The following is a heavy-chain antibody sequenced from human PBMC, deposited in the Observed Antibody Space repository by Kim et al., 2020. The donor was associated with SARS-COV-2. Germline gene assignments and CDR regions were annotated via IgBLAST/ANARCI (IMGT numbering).Heavy chain of an antibody. CDR3: AREVGATSSYYYGMDV. CDR2: IKRKAEGGTL. Sequence: GGSLRLSCAASGFSFSNAWMSWVRQAPGKGLEWVGRIKRKAEGGTLDYAASVKGRISISRDDSKNTLYLQVDSLKTEDTAVYYCAREVGATSSYYYGMDVWSQGTTVTVSS. J-gene: IGHJ6*02. D-gene: IGHD1-26*01. CDR1: GFSFSNAW. V-gene: IGHV3-15*01.